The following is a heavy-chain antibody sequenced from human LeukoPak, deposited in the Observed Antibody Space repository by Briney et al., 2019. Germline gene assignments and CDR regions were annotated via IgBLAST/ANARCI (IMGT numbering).Heavy chain of an antibody. J-gene: IGHJ3*02. D-gene: IGHD3-22*01. CDR2: IYYSGST. CDR1: GGSISSYY. V-gene: IGHV4-59*01. CDR3: ARDKDYFDSGGAFDI. Sequence: PSETLSLTCTVSGGSISSYYWSWIRQPPGKGLEWIGYIYYSGSTNYNPSLKNRVTMSVDTSKNQFSLKLSSVTAADTAVYYCARDKDYFDSGGAFDIWGQGTMVTVSS.